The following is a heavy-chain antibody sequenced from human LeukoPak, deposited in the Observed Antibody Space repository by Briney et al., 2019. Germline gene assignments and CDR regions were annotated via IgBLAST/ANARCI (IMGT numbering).Heavy chain of an antibody. V-gene: IGHV4-39*07. CDR2: IYYSGST. J-gene: IGHJ4*02. CDR3: ARDRLQLHS. Sequence: SETLSLTCTVSGGSISSSSYYWGWIRQPPGKGLEWIGSIYYSGSTYYNPSLKSRVTISVDTSKNQFSLKLSSVTAADTAVYYCARDRLQLHSWGQGTLVTVSS. CDR1: GGSISSSSYY. D-gene: IGHD5-24*01.